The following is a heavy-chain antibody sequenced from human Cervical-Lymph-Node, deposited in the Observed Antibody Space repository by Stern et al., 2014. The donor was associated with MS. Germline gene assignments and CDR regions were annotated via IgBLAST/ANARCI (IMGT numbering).Heavy chain of an antibody. CDR2: INPYDGTT. CDR1: GYTFISHW. CDR3: ARDVLMTMVAWWLDS. V-gene: IGHV1-46*01. Sequence: VQLVESGAEVKKPGASVKVSCKTSGYTFISHWMHWVRQAPGQGLQWMGVINPYDGTTHYSQNFQGRLTLTRDTSTSTFYMDLRSLRSEDTALFYCARDVLMTMVAWWLDSWGQGTLVTVSS. D-gene: IGHD4/OR15-4a*01. J-gene: IGHJ5*01.